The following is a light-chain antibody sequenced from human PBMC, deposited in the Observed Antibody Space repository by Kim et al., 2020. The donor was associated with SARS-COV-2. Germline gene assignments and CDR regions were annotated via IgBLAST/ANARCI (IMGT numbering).Light chain of an antibody. CDR2: RNN. CDR3: SAWDSGLSAWV. Sequence: RHTPQPPVTGNSKKVGDQGAAWLQQHQGHPPKLLSYRNNNRPSGISERLSASRSGNTASLTITGLQPEDEADYYCSAWDSGLSAWVFGGGTQLTVL. J-gene: IGLJ3*02. V-gene: IGLV10-54*01. CDR1: SKKVGDQG.